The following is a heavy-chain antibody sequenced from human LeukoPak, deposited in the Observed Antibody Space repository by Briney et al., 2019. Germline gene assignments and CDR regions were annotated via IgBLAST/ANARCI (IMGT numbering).Heavy chain of an antibody. D-gene: IGHD6-19*01. CDR1: GGSISSGGYY. V-gene: IGHV4-31*03. CDR3: ARVRQREQWLVPSPFHAFDI. CDR2: IYYSGST. Sequence: SQTLSLTCTVSGGSISSGGYYWSWIRQHPGTGLEWIGYIYYSGSTYYNPSLKSRVTISVDTSKNQFSLKLSSVTAADTAVYYCARVRQREQWLVPSPFHAFDIWGQGTMVTVSS. J-gene: IGHJ3*02.